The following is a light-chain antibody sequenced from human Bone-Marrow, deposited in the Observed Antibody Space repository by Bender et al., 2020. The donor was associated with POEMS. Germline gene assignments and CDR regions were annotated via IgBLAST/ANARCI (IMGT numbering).Light chain of an antibody. CDR2: SSH. J-gene: IGLJ3*02. CDR3: AVWDDILNGWV. CDR1: SSNIGAHA. Sequence: QSVLTQPPSASGTPGQRVTISCSGGSSNIGAHAVNWYQHLPGTAPKLLIYSSHRRPAEVPDRFSGSRSGTSAPLAIRGLQADDGGDYYCAVWDDILNGWVFGGGTRLTVL. V-gene: IGLV1-44*01.